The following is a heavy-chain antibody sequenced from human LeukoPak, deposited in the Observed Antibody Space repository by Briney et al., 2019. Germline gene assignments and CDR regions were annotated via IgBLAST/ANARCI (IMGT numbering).Heavy chain of an antibody. D-gene: IGHD1-1*01. Sequence: PGGSLRLSCAASGFTFSSYSMNWVRQAPGKGLEWVAVISYDGSNKYYADSVKGRFTISRDNSKNTLYLQMNSLRAEDTAVYYCAKGERTDYWGQGTLVTVSS. J-gene: IGHJ4*02. V-gene: IGHV3-30*18. CDR1: GFTFSSYS. CDR2: ISYDGSNK. CDR3: AKGERTDY.